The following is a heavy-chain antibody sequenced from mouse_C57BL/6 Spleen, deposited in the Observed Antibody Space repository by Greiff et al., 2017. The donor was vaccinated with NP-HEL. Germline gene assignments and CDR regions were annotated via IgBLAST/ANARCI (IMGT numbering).Heavy chain of an antibody. CDR1: GYAFSSSW. CDR2: IYPGDGDT. Sequence: VKLQQSGPELVKPGASVKISCKASGYAFSSSWMNWVKQRPGKGLEWIGRIYPGDGDTNYNGKFKGKATLTADKSSSTAYMQLSSLTSEDSAVYFCARWTTVLDYWGQGTTLTVSS. CDR3: ARWTTVLDY. V-gene: IGHV1-82*01. D-gene: IGHD1-1*01. J-gene: IGHJ2*01.